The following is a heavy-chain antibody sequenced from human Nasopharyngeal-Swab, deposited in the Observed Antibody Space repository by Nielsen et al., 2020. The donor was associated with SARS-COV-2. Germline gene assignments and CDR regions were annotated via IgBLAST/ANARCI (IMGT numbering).Heavy chain of an antibody. Sequence: SETLSLTCTVPGGSISSYYWSWTRQSPGKGLEWIGYFYYSGITNYNPSLKSRVTILIDTSKNQFSLKLSSVAAADTAVYYCAREVVRGLVDSWGQGTLVTVSS. CDR2: FYYSGIT. J-gene: IGHJ4*02. CDR3: AREVVRGLVDS. V-gene: IGHV4-59*12. CDR1: GGSISSYY.